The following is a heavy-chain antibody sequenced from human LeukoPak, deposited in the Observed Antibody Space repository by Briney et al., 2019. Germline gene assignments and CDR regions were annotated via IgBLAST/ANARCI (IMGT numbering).Heavy chain of an antibody. CDR3: AKEYCSGDNCHSYGMDV. V-gene: IGHV3-74*01. Sequence: GGSLRLSCAASGFTFNYFWMHWVRQVPGKGLVWVSGINNDGTATYYADSVKGRFTISRDNAKNTVYLQMSSLRAEDTAIYYCAKEYCSGDNCHSYGMDVWGQGTTVTVSS. D-gene: IGHD2-15*01. J-gene: IGHJ6*02. CDR1: GFTFNYFW. CDR2: INNDGTAT.